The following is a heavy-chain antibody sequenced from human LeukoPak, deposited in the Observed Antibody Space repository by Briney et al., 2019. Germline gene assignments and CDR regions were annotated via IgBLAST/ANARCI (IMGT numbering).Heavy chain of an antibody. CDR3: ARVVAEDYYDSSGYYDY. CDR2: ISYDGSNK. V-gene: IGHV3-30-3*01. J-gene: IGHJ4*02. D-gene: IGHD3-22*01. CDR1: GFTFSSYA. Sequence: GGSLRLSCAASGFTFSSYAMRWVRQAPGKGLEWVSVISYDGSNKYYADSVKGRFTISRDNSKNTLYLQMNSLRAEDTAVYYCARVVAEDYYDSSGYYDYWGQGTLVTVSS.